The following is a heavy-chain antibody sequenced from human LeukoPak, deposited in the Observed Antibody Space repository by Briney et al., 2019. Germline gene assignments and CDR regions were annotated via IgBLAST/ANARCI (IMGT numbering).Heavy chain of an antibody. Sequence: KTSETLSLTCTVSGGSISSYYWSWIRQPPGKGLEWIAYISDIGSINYNPSLKSRVTISLDTSKNQFSLKLSSVTAADTAVYYCARVGGYSSSWYEGDWFDPWGQGTLVTVSS. V-gene: IGHV4-59*01. J-gene: IGHJ5*02. CDR3: ARVGGYSSSWYEGDWFDP. D-gene: IGHD6-13*01. CDR2: ISDIGSI. CDR1: GGSISSYY.